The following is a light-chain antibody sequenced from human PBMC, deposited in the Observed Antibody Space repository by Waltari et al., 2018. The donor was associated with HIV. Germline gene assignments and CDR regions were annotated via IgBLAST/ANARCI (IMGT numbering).Light chain of an antibody. J-gene: IGKJ1*01. V-gene: IGKV2D-29*01. CDR3: MQSLQLPRT. Sequence: VGTPSRLALSVTTGQPASVACSSSQSLLQSDGRTYLFWYLQKPGQPPQLRIHEVSNRFSGVPDRFSGSGSGTDFPLKISRVEAEDVGVYYWMQSLQLPRTFGQGTKVEIK. CDR2: EVS. CDR1: QSLLQSDGRTY.